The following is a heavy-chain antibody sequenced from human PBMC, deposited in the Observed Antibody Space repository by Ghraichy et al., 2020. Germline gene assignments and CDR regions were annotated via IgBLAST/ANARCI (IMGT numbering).Heavy chain of an antibody. CDR2: INRDGSET. V-gene: IGHV3-7*04. J-gene: IGHJ4*02. CDR3: TRSLDY. CDR1: GFTFINYW. Sequence: LSLTCVASGFTFINYWMDWVRQAPGKGLEWVANINRDGSETHYVDSVKGRFTISRDNAENSLFLQMNSLRAEDTAVYFCTRSLDYWGQGTLVTVSS.